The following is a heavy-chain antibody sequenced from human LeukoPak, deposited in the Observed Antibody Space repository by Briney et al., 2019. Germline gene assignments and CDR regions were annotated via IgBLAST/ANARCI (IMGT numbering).Heavy chain of an antibody. CDR2: ISSSGSTI. V-gene: IGHV3-11*04. D-gene: IGHD5-18*01. J-gene: IGHJ4*02. Sequence: GGSLRLSCAASGFTFSDYYMSWIRQAPGKGLEWVSYISSSGSTIYYADSVKGRFTISRDNAKNSLYLRMNSLRAEDTAVYYCAGYTGRGYSYGDFDYWGQGTLVTVSS. CDR3: AGYTGRGYSYGDFDY. CDR1: GFTFSDYY.